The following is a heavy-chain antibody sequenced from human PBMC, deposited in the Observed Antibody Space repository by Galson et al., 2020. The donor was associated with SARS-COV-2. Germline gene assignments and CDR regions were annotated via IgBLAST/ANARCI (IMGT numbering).Heavy chain of an antibody. CDR3: ARSPTLVSDMYFTH. J-gene: IGHJ4*02. CDR1: GGPISYYY. Sequence: SETLSLTCTVSGGPISYYYWSWIRQPPGESLEWIGYVPESGSSHYNPSLKNRVIMSVDTPRNQFSLRLTSVTGADTAVYYCARSPTLVSDMYFTHWGQGALVAVAS. V-gene: IGHV4-59*12. CDR2: VPESGSS. D-gene: IGHD2-21*01.